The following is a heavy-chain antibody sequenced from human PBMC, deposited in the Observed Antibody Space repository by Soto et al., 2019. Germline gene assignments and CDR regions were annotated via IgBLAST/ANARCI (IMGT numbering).Heavy chain of an antibody. CDR2: IYYSGST. CDR3: ARDGGITIFGVVNYYYYGMDV. D-gene: IGHD3-3*01. CDR1: GGSISSSSYY. V-gene: IGHV4-39*02. J-gene: IGHJ6*02. Sequence: PSETLSLTCTVSGGSISSSSYYWGWIRQPPGKGLEWIGSIYYSGSTYYNPSLKSRVTISVDTSKNQFSLKLSSVTAADTAVYYCARDGGITIFGVVNYYYYGMDVWGQGTTVTVSS.